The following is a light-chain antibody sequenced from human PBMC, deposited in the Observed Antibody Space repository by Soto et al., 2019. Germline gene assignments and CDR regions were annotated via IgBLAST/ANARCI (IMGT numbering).Light chain of an antibody. V-gene: IGLV2-14*01. Sequence: QSALTQPASVSGSPGQSITISCTGSSSDVGGFKYVSWYQQHPGKAPKLMIYEFSNRPSGVSDRFSGSKSGNTASLTISGLQAEDEADYHCSSYTSSSRVFGGGTKLTVL. CDR1: SSDVGGFKY. J-gene: IGLJ3*02. CDR3: SSYTSSSRV. CDR2: EFS.